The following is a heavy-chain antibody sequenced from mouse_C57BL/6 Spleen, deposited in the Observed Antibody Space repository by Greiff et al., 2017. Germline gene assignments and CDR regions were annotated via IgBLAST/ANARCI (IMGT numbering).Heavy chain of an antibody. V-gene: IGHV1-66*01. Sequence: VQLQQSGPELVKPGASVKISCKASGYSFTSYYIHWVKQRPGQGLEWIGWIYPGSGNTKYNEKFKGKATLTADTSSSTAYMQLSSLTSEDSAVYYCAGRQLGPFDYWGQGTTLTVSS. CDR1: GYSFTSYY. D-gene: IGHD4-1*02. J-gene: IGHJ2*01. CDR3: AGRQLGPFDY. CDR2: IYPGSGNT.